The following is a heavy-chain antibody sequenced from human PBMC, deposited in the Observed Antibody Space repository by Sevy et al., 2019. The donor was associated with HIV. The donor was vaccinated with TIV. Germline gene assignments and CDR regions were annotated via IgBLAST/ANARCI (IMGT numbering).Heavy chain of an antibody. Sequence: ASVKVSCKTSGYSFTTYWIDWVRQMPGKGLEWMGIIYPGDSDTRYSLSFQGQVTISVDKSFSTAYLQWSSLKASDTAIYYCARGARGTLPAFYYYGLDVWGQGTTVTVSS. CDR1: GYSFTTYW. CDR3: ARGARGTLPAFYYYGLDV. V-gene: IGHV5-51*01. CDR2: IYPGDSDT. J-gene: IGHJ6*02. D-gene: IGHD1-1*01.